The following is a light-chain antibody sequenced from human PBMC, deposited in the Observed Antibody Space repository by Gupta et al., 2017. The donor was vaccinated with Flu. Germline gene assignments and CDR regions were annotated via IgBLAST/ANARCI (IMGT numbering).Light chain of an antibody. J-gene: IGKJ1*01. Sequence: EVVMTQSPATLSVSPGERAALSCRASESVSTKLAWYQQKPGQAPRLLIYGASTRATGIPARFSGSGSGTDFTLTISSLQAEVLAVYYCQQYNTWLGTFGQGTKVEIK. CDR2: GAS. V-gene: IGKV3-15*01. CDR1: ESVSTK. CDR3: QQYNTWLGT.